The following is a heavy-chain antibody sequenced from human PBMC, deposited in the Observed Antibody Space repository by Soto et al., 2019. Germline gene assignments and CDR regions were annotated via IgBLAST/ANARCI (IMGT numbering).Heavy chain of an antibody. CDR1: GGSISSSNW. Sequence: QVQLQESGPGLVKPSGTLSLTCAVSGGSISSSNWWSWVRQPPGKGLEWIGEIDHSGSTNYNPSLKSRITISVDKSKNQYSLKLSAVTAADTAVYYCAYRGLDCSGGSCSLVCWGQGTLVTVSS. J-gene: IGHJ4*02. V-gene: IGHV4-4*02. CDR2: IDHSGST. D-gene: IGHD2-15*01. CDR3: AYRGLDCSGGSCSLVC.